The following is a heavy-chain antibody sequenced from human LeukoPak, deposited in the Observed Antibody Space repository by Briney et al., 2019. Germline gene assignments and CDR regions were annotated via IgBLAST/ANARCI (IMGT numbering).Heavy chain of an antibody. CDR1: GYTFTSYD. V-gene: IGHV1-8*01. CDR2: MNPNSGNT. Sequence: GASVKVSCKASGYTFTSYDINWVRQATGQGLEWMGWMNPNSGNTGYAQKFQGRVTMTRNTSISTAYMELSSLRSEDTAVYYCARGSKTSGSSPVYYYYYYMDVWGKGTTVTISS. J-gene: IGHJ6*03. D-gene: IGHD1-26*01. CDR3: ARGSKTSGSSPVYYYYYYMDV.